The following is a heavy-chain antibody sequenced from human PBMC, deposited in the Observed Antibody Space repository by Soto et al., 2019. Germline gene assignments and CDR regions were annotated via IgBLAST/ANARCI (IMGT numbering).Heavy chain of an antibody. D-gene: IGHD3-9*01. V-gene: IGHV1-69*13. CDR1: GGTFSSYA. CDR3: ARERFDILTGYYKAGYFDY. J-gene: IGHJ4*02. Sequence: SVKVSCRASGGTFSSYAISWVRQAPGQGLEWMGGIIPIFGTANYAQKFQGRVTITADESTSTAYMELSSLRSEDTAVYYCARERFDILTGYYKAGYFDYWGQGTLVTVSS. CDR2: IIPIFGTA.